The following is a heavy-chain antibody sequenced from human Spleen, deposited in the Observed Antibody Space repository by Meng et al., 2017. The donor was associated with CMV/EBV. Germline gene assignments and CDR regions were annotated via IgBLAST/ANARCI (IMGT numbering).Heavy chain of an antibody. CDR3: ATSTTNAYYYYGMDV. Sequence: GESLKISCAASGFTFSTYAMHWVRQAPGKGLEWVSVIYSGGSTYYADSVKGRFTISRDNSKNTLYLQMNSLRAEDTAVYYCATSTTNAYYYYGMDVWGQGTTVTVSS. J-gene: IGHJ6*02. V-gene: IGHV3-66*02. CDR1: GFTFSTYA. D-gene: IGHD1-7*01. CDR2: IYSGGST.